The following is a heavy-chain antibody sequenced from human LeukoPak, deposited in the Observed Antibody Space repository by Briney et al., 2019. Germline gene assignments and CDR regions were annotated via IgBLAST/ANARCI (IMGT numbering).Heavy chain of an antibody. CDR3: ARDAPIVVVPSYYFNY. CDR1: GFTFSSYW. Sequence: GGSLRLSCAASGFTFSSYWMSWVRQAPGKGLEWVANIKQDGSEKYYVDSVKGRFTISRDNAKNSLYLQMNSLRAEDTAVYYCARDAPIVVVPSYYFNYWGQGTLVTVSS. D-gene: IGHD3-22*01. CDR2: IKQDGSEK. J-gene: IGHJ4*02. V-gene: IGHV3-7*01.